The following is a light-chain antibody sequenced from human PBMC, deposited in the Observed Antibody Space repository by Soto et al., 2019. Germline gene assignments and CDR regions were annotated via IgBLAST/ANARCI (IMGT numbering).Light chain of an antibody. CDR1: QSISTY. V-gene: IGKV1-39*01. Sequence: DIQMTQSPSSLSASVGDTVTITCRSSQSISTYLNWYQQKPGQAPNLLIYGASSLQSGVPSRFSGSGSGTDFTLTIYSLQPEDCAIYYCQQRYSIPLTFGGGTKVEI. CDR2: GAS. J-gene: IGKJ4*01. CDR3: QQRYSIPLT.